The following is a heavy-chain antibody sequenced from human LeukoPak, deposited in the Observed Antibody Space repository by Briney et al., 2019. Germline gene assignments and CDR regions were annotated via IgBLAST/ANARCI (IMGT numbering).Heavy chain of an antibody. J-gene: IGHJ4*02. V-gene: IGHV3-33*01. CDR1: GFTFSSYG. D-gene: IGHD5-18*01. CDR3: AREGYSYGYFDY. Sequence: GGSLRLSCAASGFTFSSYGMHWVRQASGKGLEWVAVIWYDGSNKYYADSVKGRFTISRDNSKNTLYLQTNSLRAEDTAVYYCAREGYSYGYFDYWGQGTLVTVSS. CDR2: IWYDGSNK.